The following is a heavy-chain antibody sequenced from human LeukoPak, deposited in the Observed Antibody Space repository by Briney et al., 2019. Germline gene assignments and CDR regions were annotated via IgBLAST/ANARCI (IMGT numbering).Heavy chain of an antibody. V-gene: IGHV3-74*01. D-gene: IGHD2-21*01. CDR2: VNRDGSRT. CDR3: ARDQTFVGGIDC. CDR1: GFTFSSYW. J-gene: IGHJ4*02. Sequence: PGGSLRLSCSASGFTFSSYWMHWVRQVPGKGLVWVSRVNRDGSRTSQADSVKGRFTISRDNAKNTLYLQMNSLRAEDTAVYYCARDQTFVGGIDCWGQGTLVTVS.